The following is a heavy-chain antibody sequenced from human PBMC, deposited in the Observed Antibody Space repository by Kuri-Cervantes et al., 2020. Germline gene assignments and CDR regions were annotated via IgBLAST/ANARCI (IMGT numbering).Heavy chain of an antibody. J-gene: IGHJ4*02. CDR2: IKQDGSEK. D-gene: IGHD5-12*01. V-gene: IGHV3-7*03. CDR3: ARENGYSGYGVYNY. CDR1: GFIFSSNW. Sequence: GGSLRLSCAASGFIFSSNWMSRVRQAPGKGLEWVANIKQDGSEKYYVDSVKGRFTISRDNAKNSLYLQLNSLRVEDTAVYYCARENGYSGYGVYNYWGQGNPGHRLL.